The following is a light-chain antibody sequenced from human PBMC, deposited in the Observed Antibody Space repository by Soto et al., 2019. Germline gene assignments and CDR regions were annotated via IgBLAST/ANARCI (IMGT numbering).Light chain of an antibody. CDR3: QQYGSSPPT. Sequence: EIVLTQSPGTLSLSPGERATLSCRASQSVSSNYLAWYQRKPGQAPRLLIYGASSRAIDIPNRFSGSGSGTDFHLTITRLEPEHCAVYYCQQYGSSPPTFGQGTKVEI. CDR2: GAS. V-gene: IGKV3-20*01. J-gene: IGKJ1*01. CDR1: QSVSSNY.